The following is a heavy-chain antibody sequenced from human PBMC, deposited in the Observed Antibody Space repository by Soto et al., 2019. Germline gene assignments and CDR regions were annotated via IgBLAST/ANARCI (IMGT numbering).Heavy chain of an antibody. CDR1: GFTFSSYG. J-gene: IGHJ5*02. Sequence: GSLRLSCAASGFTFSSYGMHWVRQAPGKGLEWVAVISYDGSNKYYADSVKGRFTISRDNSKNTLYLQMNSLRAEDTAVYYCAKTYYDFWSGLENWFDPWGQGTLVTVSS. V-gene: IGHV3-30*18. D-gene: IGHD3-3*01. CDR2: ISYDGSNK. CDR3: AKTYYDFWSGLENWFDP.